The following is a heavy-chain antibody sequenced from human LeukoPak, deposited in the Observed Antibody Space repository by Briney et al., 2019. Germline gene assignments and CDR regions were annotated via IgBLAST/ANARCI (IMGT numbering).Heavy chain of an antibody. J-gene: IGHJ6*02. Sequence: GGSLRLSCAASGFTFSSYATSWVRQAPGKGLEWVSAISGSGGSTYYADSVKGRFTISRDNSKNTLYLQTNSLRAEDTAVYYCSGSYSPLYGYYYYYGMDVWGQGTTVTVSS. CDR3: SGSYSPLYGYYYYYGMDV. D-gene: IGHD3-10*01. CDR1: GFTFSSYA. V-gene: IGHV3-23*01. CDR2: ISGSGGST.